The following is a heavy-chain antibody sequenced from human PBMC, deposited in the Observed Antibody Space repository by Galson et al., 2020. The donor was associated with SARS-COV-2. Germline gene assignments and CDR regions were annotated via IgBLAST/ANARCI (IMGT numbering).Heavy chain of an antibody. CDR2: IYVSGTT. V-gene: IGHV4-61*02. Sequence: SETLSLTCTVSGGSITSGTYYWGWIRQPAGKNLEWIGRIYVSGTTSYNPSLESRVTISLDTSKNQFSLKLNSVTAADMAVYYCARDLEGYDVLTGFVLGGFDVWGHGTVVTVSS. CDR1: GGSITSGTYY. CDR3: ARDLEGYDVLTGFVLGGFDV. J-gene: IGHJ3*01. D-gene: IGHD3-9*01.